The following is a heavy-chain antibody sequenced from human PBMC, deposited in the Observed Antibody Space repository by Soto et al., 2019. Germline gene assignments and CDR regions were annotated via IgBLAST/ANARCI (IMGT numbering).Heavy chain of an antibody. Sequence: QVQLQESGPGLVKPSQTLSLTCTVSGGSISSGGYYWSWIRQHPGKGLEWIGYIYYSGSTYYNPSLKSRVTISVDTSKNQFSLKLSSVTAADTAVYYCARDRASAAYYSYGMDVWGQGTTVTVSS. D-gene: IGHD2-15*01. V-gene: IGHV4-31*03. CDR2: IYYSGST. J-gene: IGHJ6*02. CDR1: GGSISSGGYY. CDR3: ARDRASAAYYSYGMDV.